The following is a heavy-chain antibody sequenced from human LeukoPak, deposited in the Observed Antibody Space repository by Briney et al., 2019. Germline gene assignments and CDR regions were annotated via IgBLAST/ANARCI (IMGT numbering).Heavy chain of an antibody. Sequence: GGSLRLSCAASGFTFSSYGMHWVRQAPGKGLEWVAFIRYDGGNKYYADSVKGRFTISRDNSKNTLYLQMNSLRAEDTAVYYCAKDRVWGRGGWFDPWGQGTLVTVSS. CDR2: IRYDGGNK. V-gene: IGHV3-30*02. J-gene: IGHJ5*02. D-gene: IGHD1-26*01. CDR3: AKDRVWGRGGWFDP. CDR1: GFTFSSYG.